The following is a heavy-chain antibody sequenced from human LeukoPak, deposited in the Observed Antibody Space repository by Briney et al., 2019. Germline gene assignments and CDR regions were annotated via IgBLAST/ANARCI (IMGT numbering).Heavy chain of an antibody. D-gene: IGHD6-19*01. CDR3: ARVLRSSVGSIAVAGTAAFDI. CDR1: GYTFTGYY. CDR2: INPNSGGT. Sequence: ASVKVSCKASGYTFTGYYMHWVRQAPGQGLEWMGWINPNSGGTNYAQKFQGRVTMTRDTSISTAYMELNRLRSDDTAVYYCARVLRSSVGSIAVAGTAAFDIWGQGTMVTVSS. J-gene: IGHJ3*02. V-gene: IGHV1-2*02.